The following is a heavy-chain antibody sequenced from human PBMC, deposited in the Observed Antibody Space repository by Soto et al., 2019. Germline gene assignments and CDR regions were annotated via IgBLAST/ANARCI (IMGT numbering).Heavy chain of an antibody. Sequence: PGGSLRLSCAGSGFTFSSYAMIWVRQAPGKRLEWVSGVSDTGGSTFYAESVKGRFTISRDNSNSTLDLQMNSLRVEDTAIYYCAKAFGSGTLNPSDYWGQGALVTVSS. J-gene: IGHJ4*02. CDR3: AKAFGSGTLNPSDY. D-gene: IGHD3-10*01. V-gene: IGHV3-23*01. CDR1: GFTFSSYA. CDR2: VSDTGGST.